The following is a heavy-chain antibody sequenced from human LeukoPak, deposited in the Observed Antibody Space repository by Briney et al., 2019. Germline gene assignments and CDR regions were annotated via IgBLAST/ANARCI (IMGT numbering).Heavy chain of an antibody. CDR3: AREASGSTGYFDS. CDR1: GGSFGAHY. J-gene: IGHJ4*02. CDR2: ISHSGST. D-gene: IGHD1-26*01. Sequence: SETLSLTCTVYGGSFGAHYWSWVRQPPGKGLEWIGEISHSGSTNYNPSLKSRVTISVDTSKNQVSLNLKSVTAADTAVYYCAREASGSTGYFDSWGQGTLDTVSS. V-gene: IGHV4-34*01.